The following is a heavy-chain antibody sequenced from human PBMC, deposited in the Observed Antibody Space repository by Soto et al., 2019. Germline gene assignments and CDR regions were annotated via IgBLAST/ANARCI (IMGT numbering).Heavy chain of an antibody. V-gene: IGHV3-74*01. D-gene: IGHD4-17*01. CDR3: ARGVPNHYGFDV. J-gene: IGHJ3*01. CDR1: GFTFSSYW. Sequence: EAQLVESGGGLVQPGGSRRLSCAASGFTFSSYWMHWVRQAPGKGLVWVSRIKTDGSSTNYADSVKGRFTISRDNAKNTLYLEMNSLRDEDTAVYYCARGVPNHYGFDVWCQGTMVTVSS. CDR2: IKTDGSST.